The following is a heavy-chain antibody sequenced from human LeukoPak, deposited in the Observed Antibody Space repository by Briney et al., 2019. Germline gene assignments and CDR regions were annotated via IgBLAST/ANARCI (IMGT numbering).Heavy chain of an antibody. J-gene: IGHJ5*02. D-gene: IGHD2-15*01. CDR3: ARVILLQRGDNWFDP. CDR2: IYYSGST. CDR1: GGSISSYY. Sequence: SETLSLTCTVSGGSISSYYWSWIRQPPGKGLEWIGYIYYSGSTNYNPSLKSRVTISVDTSKSQFSLKLSSVTASDTAVYYCARVILLQRGDNWFDPWGQGTLVTVSS. V-gene: IGHV4-59*08.